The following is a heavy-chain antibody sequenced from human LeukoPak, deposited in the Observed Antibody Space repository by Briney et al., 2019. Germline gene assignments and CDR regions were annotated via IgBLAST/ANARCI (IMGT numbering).Heavy chain of an antibody. CDR3: ARGRRVAAAYLDY. V-gene: IGHV4-34*01. D-gene: IGHD6-13*01. Sequence: SETLSLTCAVYGGSFSGYYWSWIRQPPGKGLGWIGEINHSGSTNYNPSLKSRVTISVDTSKNQFSLKLSSVTAADTAVYYCARGRRVAAAYLDYWGHGTLVTVSS. J-gene: IGHJ4*01. CDR2: INHSGST. CDR1: GGSFSGYY.